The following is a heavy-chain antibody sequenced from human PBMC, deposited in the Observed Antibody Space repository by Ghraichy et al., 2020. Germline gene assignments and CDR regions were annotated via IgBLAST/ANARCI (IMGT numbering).Heavy chain of an antibody. CDR3: ARGLYCSGGSCYGQRSYYYYYYGMDV. D-gene: IGHD2-15*01. V-gene: IGHV1-8*01. CDR1: GYTFTSYD. CDR2: MNPNSGNT. Sequence: ASVKVSCKASGYTFTSYDINWVRQATGQGLEWMGWMNPNSGNTGYAQKFQGRVTMTRNTSISTAYMELSSLRSEDTAVYYCARGLYCSGGSCYGQRSYYYYYYGMDVWGQGTTVTVSS. J-gene: IGHJ6*02.